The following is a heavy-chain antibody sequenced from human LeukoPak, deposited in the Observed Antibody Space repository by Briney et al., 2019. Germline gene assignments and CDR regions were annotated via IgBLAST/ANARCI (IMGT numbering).Heavy chain of an antibody. CDR1: GITFSSYG. CDR3: SKDRGCSKTSCSDFDY. V-gene: IGHV3-30*18. Sequence: GGSLRLSCVASGITFSSYGMHWVRQAPGKGLEWVAVISHDGGNKFHADSVKGRFTISRDNSKNTVYLQMNSLRTEDTAVYYWSKDRGCSKTSCSDFDYWGQGTLGNGSS. D-gene: IGHD2-2*01. CDR2: ISHDGGNK. J-gene: IGHJ4*02.